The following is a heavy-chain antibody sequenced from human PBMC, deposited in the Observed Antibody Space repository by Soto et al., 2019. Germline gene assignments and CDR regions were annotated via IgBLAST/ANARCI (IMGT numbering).Heavy chain of an antibody. CDR2: IKQDGSDK. V-gene: IGHV3-7*05. D-gene: IGHD3-16*01. CDR3: ARGRGRESDSPYNWFDA. CDR1: GFTFSNYW. Sequence: GGSLRLSCAASGFTFSNYWMNWVRQAPGKGLEWVANIKQDGSDKNYVDSMKGRFTISRDNAKNSLYLQMNSLRAEDTAMYYWARGRGRESDSPYNWFDAWGQGSLVTVSS. J-gene: IGHJ5*02.